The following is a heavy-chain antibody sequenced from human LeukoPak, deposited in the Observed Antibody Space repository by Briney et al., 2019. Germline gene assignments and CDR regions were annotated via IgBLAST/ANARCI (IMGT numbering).Heavy chain of an antibody. CDR2: IKQDGSEK. Sequence: PGGSLRLSCPASGFTFSSYWMNWVRQAPGKGLEWVANIKQDGSEKYYVDSVKGRFTISRDNAKNSLYLQMNSLRAEDTAVYYCARDTGSGWSHWFDPWGQGTLVTVSS. CDR1: GFTFSSYW. V-gene: IGHV3-7*01. D-gene: IGHD6-19*01. J-gene: IGHJ5*02. CDR3: ARDTGSGWSHWFDP.